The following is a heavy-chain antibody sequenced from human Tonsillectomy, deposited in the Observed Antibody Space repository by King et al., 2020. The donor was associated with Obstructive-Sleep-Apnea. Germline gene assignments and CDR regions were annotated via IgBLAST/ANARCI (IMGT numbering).Heavy chain of an antibody. D-gene: IGHD5-18*01. J-gene: IGHJ4*02. CDR3: ARDHGYSYGYIDYYFDY. CDR2: ISYDGSNK. V-gene: IGHV3-30-3*01. Sequence: LVESGGGVVQPGRSLRLSCAASGFTFSNYAMHWVRQAPGKGLEWVAIISYDGSNKYNADSVKGRFTISRDDSKNTLYLQMNSLRAEDTAVYYCARDHGYSYGYIDYYFDYWGQGPLVTVSS. CDR1: GFTFSNYA.